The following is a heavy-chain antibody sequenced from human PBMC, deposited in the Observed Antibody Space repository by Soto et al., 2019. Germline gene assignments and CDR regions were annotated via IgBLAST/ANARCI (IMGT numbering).Heavy chain of an antibody. CDR2: NYYSGST. CDR3: ARTAGYSYGFFDY. D-gene: IGHD5-18*01. Sequence: QVQLQESGPGLVKPSETLSLTCTVSGGSVSSGSYYWSWIRQPPGKGLEWIGYNYYSGSTNYNPSLQSRAPXPXDXXKNPFPLKLSSVTAADTAVYYCARTAGYSYGFFDYWGQGTLVTVSS. J-gene: IGHJ4*02. V-gene: IGHV4-61*01. CDR1: GGSVSSGSYY.